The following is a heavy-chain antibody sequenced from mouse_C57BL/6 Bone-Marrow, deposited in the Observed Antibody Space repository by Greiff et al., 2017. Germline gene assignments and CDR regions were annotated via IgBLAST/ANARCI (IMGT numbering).Heavy chain of an antibody. V-gene: IGHV5-6*01. D-gene: IGHD4-1*01. J-gene: IGHJ4*01. CDR2: ISSGGSYT. CDR3: ARHWDGYAMDY. Sequence: EVQLVESGGDLVKPGGSLKLSCAASGFTFSSYGMSWVRQTPDKRLEWVATISSGGSYTYYPDNVKGRFTISRDNAKNTLYLQMSSLKSEDTAMYYCARHWDGYAMDYWGQGTSVTVSA. CDR1: GFTFSSYG.